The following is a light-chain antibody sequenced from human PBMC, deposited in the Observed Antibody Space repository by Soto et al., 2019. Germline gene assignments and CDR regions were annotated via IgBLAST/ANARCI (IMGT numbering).Light chain of an antibody. CDR3: QQYNSFSLT. J-gene: IGKJ4*01. CDR1: QTISSW. V-gene: IGKV1-5*03. Sequence: DIQMTQSPSTLSASVRDRVTITCLASQTISSWLAWFQQRPGRAPKFLIYKASSLKNGVPLRFSGSGSGTQFTLTISSLQPDDFATYYCQQYNSFSLTFGGGTKVDIK. CDR2: KAS.